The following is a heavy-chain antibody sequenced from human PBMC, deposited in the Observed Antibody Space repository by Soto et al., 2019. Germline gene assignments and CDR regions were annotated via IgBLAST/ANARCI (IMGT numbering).Heavy chain of an antibody. CDR1: GGTFSSYA. CDR3: ARGLRKDYDSSGYTLLGYGMDV. CDR2: IIPIFGTA. Sequence: SVKVSCKASGGTFSSYAISWVRQAPGQGLEWMGGIIPIFGTANYAQKFQGRVTITADESTSTAYMELSSLRSEDTAVYYCARGLRKDYDSSGYTLLGYGMDVWGQGTTVTVSS. V-gene: IGHV1-69*13. D-gene: IGHD3-22*01. J-gene: IGHJ6*02.